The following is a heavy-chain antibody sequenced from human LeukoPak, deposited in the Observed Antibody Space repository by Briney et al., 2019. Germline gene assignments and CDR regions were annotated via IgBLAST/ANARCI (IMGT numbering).Heavy chain of an antibody. J-gene: IGHJ4*02. CDR3: AGGRGYFDY. D-gene: IGHD2-15*01. Sequence: GGSLRLSCAASGFTFSSYGMHWVRQAPGKGLEWVAVISYDGSNKYYADSVKGRFTISRDNSKNTLYLQMNSLRAEDTAVYYCAGGRGYFDYWGQGTLVTVSS. CDR1: GFTFSSYG. V-gene: IGHV3-30*03. CDR2: ISYDGSNK.